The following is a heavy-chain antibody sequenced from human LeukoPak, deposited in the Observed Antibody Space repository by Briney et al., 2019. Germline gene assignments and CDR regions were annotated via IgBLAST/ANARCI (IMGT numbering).Heavy chain of an antibody. J-gene: IGHJ3*02. CDR1: GYTFTTYY. CDR3: ARGYCSSNSCYGADAFDI. CDR2: INPSGGST. V-gene: IGHV1-46*01. D-gene: IGHD2-2*01. Sequence: ASVKVSCKASGYTFTTYYMHWVRQAPGQGLEWMGLINPSGGSTSYAQKFQGRVTMTRDTSTSTVYMELSSLRSEDTAGYYCARGYCSSNSCYGADAFDIWGQGTMVTVSS.